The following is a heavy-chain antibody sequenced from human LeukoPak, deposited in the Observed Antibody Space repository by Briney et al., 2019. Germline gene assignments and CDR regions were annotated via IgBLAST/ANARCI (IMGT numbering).Heavy chain of an antibody. V-gene: IGHV3-53*01. CDR1: GFTVSSNY. J-gene: IGHJ4*02. D-gene: IGHD3-22*01. CDR2: IYSGGST. Sequence: GSLRLSCAASGFTVSSNYMSWVRQAPGKGLEWVSVIYSGGSTYYADSVKGRFTISRDNSKNTLYLQMNSLRAVDTAVYYCARSDGITTGGYWGQGTLVTVSS. CDR3: ARSDGITTGGY.